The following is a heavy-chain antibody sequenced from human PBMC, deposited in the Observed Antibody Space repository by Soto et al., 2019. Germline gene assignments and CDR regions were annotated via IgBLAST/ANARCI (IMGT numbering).Heavy chain of an antibody. CDR3: ARDKGLGIAAAQGGWFDP. D-gene: IGHD6-13*01. CDR2: IIPIFGTA. J-gene: IGHJ5*02. V-gene: IGHV1-69*01. Sequence: QVQLVQSGAEVKKPGSSVKVSCKASGGTFSSYAISWVRQAPGQGLEWMGGIIPIFGTANYAQKFQGRVTITADESTSTAYMELSSLRSEDTAVYYCARDKGLGIAAAQGGWFDPWGQGTLVTVSS. CDR1: GGTFSSYA.